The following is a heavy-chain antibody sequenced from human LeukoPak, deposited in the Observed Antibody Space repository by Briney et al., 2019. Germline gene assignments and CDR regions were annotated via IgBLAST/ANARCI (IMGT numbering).Heavy chain of an antibody. V-gene: IGHV3-21*01. Sequence: GGSLRLSCAASGFTFSSYAMSWVRQAPGKGLEWVSSISSSRDYIFYADSVKGRFTISRDNAKNSLFLHMNSLRVEDTAVYYRARDWLAYGAQSSSFSSEYFQQWGQGTLVTVSS. J-gene: IGHJ1*01. CDR1: GFTFSSYA. CDR2: ISSSRDYI. CDR3: ARDWLAYGAQSSSFSSEYFQQ. D-gene: IGHD4-17*01.